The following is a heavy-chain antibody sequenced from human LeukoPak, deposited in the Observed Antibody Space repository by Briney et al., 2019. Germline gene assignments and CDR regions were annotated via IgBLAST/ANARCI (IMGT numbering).Heavy chain of an antibody. D-gene: IGHD6-19*01. Sequence: GGSLRLSCAASGFTFSNYWMGWVRQAPGKGLEWVAVISYDGSNKYYADSVKGRFTISRDNSKNTLYLQMNSLRAKDTAVYYCAKDSDQAVFDYWGQGTLSPSPQ. CDR2: ISYDGSNK. V-gene: IGHV3-30*18. J-gene: IGHJ4*02. CDR3: AKDSDQAVFDY. CDR1: GFTFSNYW.